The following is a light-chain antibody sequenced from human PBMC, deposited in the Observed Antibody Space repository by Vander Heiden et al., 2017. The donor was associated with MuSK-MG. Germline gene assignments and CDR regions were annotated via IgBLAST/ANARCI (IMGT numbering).Light chain of an antibody. CDR3: QQYNDYPYT. CDR1: QSISNW. Sequence: DIRMTQSPTTLSASVGDRVTITCRASQSISNWLAWYQQKPGKAPKVLIYRTSSLESGVPSRFSGSGSGTEFTLTISSLQADDFATYYCQQYNDYPYTFGQGTKLE. CDR2: RTS. J-gene: IGKJ2*01. V-gene: IGKV1-5*03.